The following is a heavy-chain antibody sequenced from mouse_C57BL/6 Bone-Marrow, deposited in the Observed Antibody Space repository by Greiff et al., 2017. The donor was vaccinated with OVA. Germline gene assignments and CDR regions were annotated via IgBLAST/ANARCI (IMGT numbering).Heavy chain of an antibody. V-gene: IGHV2-5*01. CDR1: GFSFTSYG. Sequence: QVQLQQSGPGLVQPSQSLSITCTVSGFSFTSYGVHWVRQSPGKGLEWLGVIWRGGSTDYNAAFMSRLSITKDNSKSQVFFKMNSLQADDTAIYYWAKNHYGSSWYFGVWGAGTTVTVSS. J-gene: IGHJ1*01. CDR2: IWRGGST. CDR3: AKNHYGSSWYFGV. D-gene: IGHD1-1*01.